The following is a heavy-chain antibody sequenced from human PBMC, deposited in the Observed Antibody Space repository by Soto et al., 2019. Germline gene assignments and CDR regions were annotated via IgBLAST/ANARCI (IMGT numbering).Heavy chain of an antibody. J-gene: IGHJ4*02. CDR1: GGTFSNYV. CDR3: AKGPAPVTYYFDY. CDR2: IMPFFGTA. Sequence: QVQLVQSGAEVKKPGSSVKVSCKASGGTFSNYVISWVRQAPGQGLEWMGGIMPFFGTANYAQKFQDRVTITADKSTSTAYMELSSLRSADTAVYYCAKGPAPVTYYFDYWGQGTLVTVSS. V-gene: IGHV1-69*06. D-gene: IGHD2-21*02.